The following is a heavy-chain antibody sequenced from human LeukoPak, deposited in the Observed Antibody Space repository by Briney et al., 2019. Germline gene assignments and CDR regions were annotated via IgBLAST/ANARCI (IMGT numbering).Heavy chain of an antibody. D-gene: IGHD6-13*01. V-gene: IGHV6-1*01. CDR3: AREALGIAAAGMDWFDP. CDR1: GDSVSSNSAA. CDR2: TYYRSKWYN. J-gene: IGHJ5*02. Sequence: SQTLSLTCAISGDSVSSNSAARNWIRQSPSRGLEWLGRTYYRSKWYNDYAVSVKSRITINPDTSKNQFSLQLNSVTPEDTAVYYCAREALGIAAAGMDWFDPWGQGTLVTVSS.